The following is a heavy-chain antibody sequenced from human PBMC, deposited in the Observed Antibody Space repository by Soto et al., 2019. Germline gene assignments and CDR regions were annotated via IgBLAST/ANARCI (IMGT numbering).Heavy chain of an antibody. CDR1: GFTFSSYW. CDR3: ARDLWIQLWLRAYYYYGMDV. Sequence: EVQLVESGGGLVQPGGSLRLSCAASGFTFSSYWMSWVRQAPGKGLEWVANIKQDGSEKYYVDSVKGRFTISRDNAKNSLYLQMNSLRAEDTAVYYCARDLWIQLWLRAYYYYGMDVWGQGTTVTVSS. J-gene: IGHJ6*02. D-gene: IGHD5-18*01. CDR2: IKQDGSEK. V-gene: IGHV3-7*01.